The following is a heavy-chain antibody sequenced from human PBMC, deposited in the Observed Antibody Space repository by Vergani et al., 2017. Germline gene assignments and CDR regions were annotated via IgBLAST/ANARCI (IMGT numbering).Heavy chain of an antibody. Sequence: EVQLVESGGGLVQPGGSLRLSCAASGFTLSDHVMDWVRQGPGKGLEWVGRSRNKARSYTTEYSASVKGRFTISRDDSRNSLYLQMNSLKTEDTAVYYCARGPNWVVPAERSFDYWGQGTLVTVSS. CDR1: GFTLSDHV. D-gene: IGHD2-2*01. CDR3: ARGPNWVVPAERSFDY. J-gene: IGHJ4*02. CDR2: SRNKARSYTT. V-gene: IGHV3-72*01.